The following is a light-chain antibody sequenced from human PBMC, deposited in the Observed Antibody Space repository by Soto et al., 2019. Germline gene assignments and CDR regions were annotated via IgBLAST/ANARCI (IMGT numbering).Light chain of an antibody. CDR2: DAS. V-gene: IGKV1-5*01. J-gene: IGKJ3*01. CDR3: QQYGGSFRV. Sequence: DIQMTQSPSTLSASVGDRVTITCRASQSISSWLAWYQQKPGKAPKLLIYDASSLESGVPSRFSGSGSGTEFTLTISRLEPEDFAVYYCQQYGGSFRVFGPGTKVDIK. CDR1: QSISSW.